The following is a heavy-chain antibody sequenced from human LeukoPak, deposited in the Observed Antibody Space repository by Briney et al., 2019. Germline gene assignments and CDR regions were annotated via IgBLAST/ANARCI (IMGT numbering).Heavy chain of an antibody. CDR2: IKQDGSEK. V-gene: IGHV3-7*01. Sequence: GGSLRLSCAASGFIFSSYAMSWVRQAPGKGLEWVANIKQDGSEKYYVDSVKGRFTISRDNAKNSLDLQMNNLRAEDTAVYYCARGPPYDFWSGYYRGAFDTWGQGTMVTVSS. CDR1: GFIFSSYA. D-gene: IGHD3-3*01. CDR3: ARGPPYDFWSGYYRGAFDT. J-gene: IGHJ3*02.